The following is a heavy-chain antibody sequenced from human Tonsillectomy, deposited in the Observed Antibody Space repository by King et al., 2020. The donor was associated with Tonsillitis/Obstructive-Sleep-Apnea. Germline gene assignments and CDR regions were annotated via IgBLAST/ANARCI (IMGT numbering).Heavy chain of an antibody. CDR3: ARDSIGGIAVAGTDAFDI. CDR1: GFTFSSYS. V-gene: IGHV3-21*01. CDR2: ISSSSSYI. D-gene: IGHD6-19*01. Sequence: VQLVESGGGLVKPGGSLRLSCAASGFTFSSYSMNWVRQAPGKGLEWVSSISSSSSYIYYADSGKGRFTISRDNAKNSLYLQMNSLRAEDTAVYYCARDSIGGIAVAGTDAFDIWGQGTMVTVSS. J-gene: IGHJ3*02.